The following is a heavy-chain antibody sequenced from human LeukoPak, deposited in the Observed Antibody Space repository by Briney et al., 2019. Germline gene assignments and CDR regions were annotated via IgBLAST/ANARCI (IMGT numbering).Heavy chain of an antibody. V-gene: IGHV3-9*01. J-gene: IGHJ6*04. CDR3: AELGITMIGGV. CDR2: ISWNGRAI. D-gene: IGHD3-10*02. CDR1: GFTFVDYA. Sequence: GGSLRLSCAASGFTFVDYAMQWVRQVPGKGLQWVSGISWNGRAISYADSVKGRFTISRDNAKNSLFLQMSSLRAEDTAVYYCAELGITMIGGVWGKGTTVTISS.